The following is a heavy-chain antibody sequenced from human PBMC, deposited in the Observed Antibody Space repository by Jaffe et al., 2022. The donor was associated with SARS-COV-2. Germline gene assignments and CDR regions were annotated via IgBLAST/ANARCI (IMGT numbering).Heavy chain of an antibody. J-gene: IGHJ6*02. CDR3: TTDLLTDYGDYYYYGMDV. CDR2: IKSKTDGGTT. CDR1: GFTFSNAW. V-gene: IGHV3-15*01. Sequence: EVQLVESGGGLVKPGGSLRLSCAASGFTFSNAWMSWVRQAPGKGLEWVGRIKSKTDGGTTDYAAPVKGRFTISRDDSKNTLYLQMNSLKTEDTAVYYCTTDLLTDYGDYYYYGMDVWGQGTTVTVSS. D-gene: IGHD4-17*01.